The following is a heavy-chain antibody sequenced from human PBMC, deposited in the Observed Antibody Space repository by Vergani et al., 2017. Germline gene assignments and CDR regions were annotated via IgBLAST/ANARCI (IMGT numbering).Heavy chain of an antibody. Sequence: QVQLQESGPGLVKPSETLTLTCDVSDSSIMTNPYWGWFRQSPGKGLEWIGCIHHSGDTHYNSSLKSRVSISIVSSSNFSLILTSVTAADTAIYYCARHRGSGCFFPSSYFYGMDVWGHGTTVTVSS. D-gene: IGHD3-10*01. J-gene: IGHJ6*02. CDR1: DSSIMTNPY. CDR3: ARHRGSGCFFPSSYFYGMDV. CDR2: IHHSGDT. V-gene: IGHV4-38-2*01.